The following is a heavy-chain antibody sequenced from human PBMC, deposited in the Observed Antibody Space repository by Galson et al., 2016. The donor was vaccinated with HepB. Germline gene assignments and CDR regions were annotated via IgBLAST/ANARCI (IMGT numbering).Heavy chain of an antibody. CDR1: GFTFSNYG. J-gene: IGHJ6*02. D-gene: IGHD6-6*01. CDR3: ARDGIPSPQDIGGRLPPPCDYGMDV. V-gene: IGHV3-33*01. Sequence: SLRLSCAASGFTFSNYGMHWVRQAPGKGLEWVALIWYDGSKKYYAESVKGRLTISRDNSKNTLDLQMNSLRAEDTAVYYCARDGIPSPQDIGGRLPPPCDYGMDVWGQGTAVTVSS. CDR2: IWYDGSKK.